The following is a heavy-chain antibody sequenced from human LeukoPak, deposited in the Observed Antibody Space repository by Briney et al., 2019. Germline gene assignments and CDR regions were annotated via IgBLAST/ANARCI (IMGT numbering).Heavy chain of an antibody. CDR3: ARVWDY. Sequence: MPSGTLSLTCAVYGGSFSGYYWSWIRQPPGKGLEWIGEINHSGSTNYNPSLKSRVTISVDTSKNQFSLKLSSLTAADTAVYYCARVWDYWGQGTLVTVSS. D-gene: IGHD3-16*01. J-gene: IGHJ4*02. V-gene: IGHV4-34*01. CDR1: GGSFSGYY. CDR2: INHSGST.